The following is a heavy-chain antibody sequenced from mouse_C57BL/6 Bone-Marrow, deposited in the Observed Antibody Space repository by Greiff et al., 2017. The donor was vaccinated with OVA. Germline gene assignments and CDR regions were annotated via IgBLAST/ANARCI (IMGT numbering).Heavy chain of an antibody. Sequence: VQLQQSGAELVRPGTSVKLSCKASGYTFTSYWMNWVKQRPGQGLEWIGVIDPSDSYTNYNQKFKGKATLTVDTSSSTAYMQLSSLASEDSAVYYCSRSGAYFWYVDFWGTGTTVTVSS. CDR1: GYTFTSYW. CDR2: IDPSDSYT. CDR3: SRSGAYFWYVDF. V-gene: IGHV1-59*01. D-gene: IGHD1-1*01. J-gene: IGHJ1*03.